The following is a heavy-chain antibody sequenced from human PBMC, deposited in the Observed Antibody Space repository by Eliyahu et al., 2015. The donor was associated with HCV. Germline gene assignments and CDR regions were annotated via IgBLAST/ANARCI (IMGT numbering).Heavy chain of an antibody. J-gene: IGHJ4*02. CDR3: TRGSDS. V-gene: IGHV3-74*01. CDR1: GFTFRNYW. Sequence: EVQLVESGGGLVQPGRSLRLSCAASGFTFRNYWMYWVRQAPGMGLVWVSRISYDGGIIGYADSVKGRFTVSRDNAKNTLDLQMNNLRADDTAVYFCTRGSDSWGQGTLVIVSS. CDR2: ISYDGGII.